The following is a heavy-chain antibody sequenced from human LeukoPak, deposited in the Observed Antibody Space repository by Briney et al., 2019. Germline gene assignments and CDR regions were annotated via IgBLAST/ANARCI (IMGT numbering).Heavy chain of an antibody. D-gene: IGHD3-22*01. CDR1: GYTFTSYD. Sequence: GASVKVSCKASGYTFTSYDINWVRQATGQGLEWMGWMNPNSGNIGYAQKFQGRVTMTRNTSISTAYMELSSLRSEDTAVYYCARGPYYYDSSGYYHDYWGQGTLVTVSS. J-gene: IGHJ4*02. V-gene: IGHV1-8*01. CDR2: MNPNSGNI. CDR3: ARGPYYYDSSGYYHDY.